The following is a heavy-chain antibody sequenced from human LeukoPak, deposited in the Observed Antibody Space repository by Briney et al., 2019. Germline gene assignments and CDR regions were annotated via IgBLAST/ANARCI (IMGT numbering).Heavy chain of an antibody. CDR2: IHYSGIT. CDR3: ARASGTYQPDYFDY. CDR1: GGSITSSGYY. Sequence: SETLSLTCTVSGGSITSSGYYWGWIRQPPGKGLEWIASIHYSGITYYNPSLKSRVTISVDTSKNQFSLKLSSVTAADTAVYYCARASGTYQPDYFDYWGQGTLVTVSS. V-gene: IGHV4-39*07. J-gene: IGHJ4*02. D-gene: IGHD1-1*01.